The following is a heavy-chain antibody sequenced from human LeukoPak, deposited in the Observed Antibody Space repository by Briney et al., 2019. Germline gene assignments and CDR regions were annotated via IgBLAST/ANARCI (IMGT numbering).Heavy chain of an antibody. CDR1: GYTFTSYA. CDR2: INAGNGNT. CDR3: ARGHLWFGELWPSDY. Sequence: ASVKVSCKASGYTFTSYAMHWVRQAPGQRLEWMGWINAGNGNTKYSQEFQGRVTITRDTSASTAYMELSSLRSEDTAVYYCARGHLWFGELWPSDYWGQGTLVTVSS. J-gene: IGHJ4*02. V-gene: IGHV1-3*01. D-gene: IGHD3-10*01.